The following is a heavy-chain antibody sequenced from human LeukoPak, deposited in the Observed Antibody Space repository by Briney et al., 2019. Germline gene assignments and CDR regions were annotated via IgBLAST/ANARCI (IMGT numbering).Heavy chain of an antibody. J-gene: IGHJ5*02. CDR1: GFIFSNYE. Sequence: GGSLRLSCSGSGFIFSNYEMNWVRQAPGKGLEWVSYIDNSGTTTYFADSVRGRFTISRDNAKNSLFLQMNRLTVEDKAVYYCARGGHGDYVAWFDPWGQGTLVTVSS. CDR3: ARGGHGDYVAWFDP. CDR2: IDNSGTTT. V-gene: IGHV3-48*03. D-gene: IGHD4-17*01.